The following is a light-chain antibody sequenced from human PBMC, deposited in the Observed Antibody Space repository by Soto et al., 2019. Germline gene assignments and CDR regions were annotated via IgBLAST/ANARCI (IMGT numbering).Light chain of an antibody. V-gene: IGKV3-20*01. CDR2: GAS. CDR1: QSVSTNY. Sequence: EIGLAQSPGTLPLSPGERATLSCRASQSVSTNYLAWYQQKRGQPPRLLIYGASIRATGIPDRFSGSGSGTDFTLTISRLGPEYLAEYFCHQYDSLPLTCGGGAKVEIK. CDR3: HQYDSLPLT. J-gene: IGKJ4*01.